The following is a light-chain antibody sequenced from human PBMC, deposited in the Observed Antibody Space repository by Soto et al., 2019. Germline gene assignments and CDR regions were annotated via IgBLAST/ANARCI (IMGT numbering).Light chain of an antibody. Sequence: QSVLTQPPSVSAAPGQKVGISCSGTSSNIGNHFVSWYQRLPGTAPKLLIYHNNKRPSGIPDRFSGSKSGTSATLGITGLQPRDEADYYCGTWDDSLSSGIFGGGTKLTVL. CDR3: GTWDDSLSSGI. J-gene: IGLJ2*01. CDR2: HNN. CDR1: SSNIGNHF. V-gene: IGLV1-51*01.